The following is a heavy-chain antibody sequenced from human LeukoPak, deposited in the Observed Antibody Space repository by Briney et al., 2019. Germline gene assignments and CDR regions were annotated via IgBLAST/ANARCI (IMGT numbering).Heavy chain of an antibody. J-gene: IGHJ5*02. Sequence: GASVKVSCKASGYTFTGYYMHWVRQAPGQGLEWMGWINPNSGGTNYAQKFQGRVTITRDTSISTAYMELSRLRSDDTAVYYCALDPGIVGAIWFDPWGQGTLVTVSS. CDR2: INPNSGGT. V-gene: IGHV1-2*02. D-gene: IGHD1-26*01. CDR3: ALDPGIVGAIWFDP. CDR1: GYTFTGYY.